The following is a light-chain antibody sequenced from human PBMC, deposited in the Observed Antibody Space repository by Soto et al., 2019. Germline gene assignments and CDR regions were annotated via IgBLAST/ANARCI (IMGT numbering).Light chain of an antibody. Sequence: GLSQSPGTLSLYPGERATLSCRASQSVSSTYLIWYQQKPGQAPRLLIYGASSRATGVPDRFSGGGSGTDFTLTISRLEPEDFAVYYCQQYGSSPTFGQGTKVDVK. J-gene: IGKJ1*01. CDR1: QSVSSTY. CDR3: QQYGSSPT. CDR2: GAS. V-gene: IGKV3-20*01.